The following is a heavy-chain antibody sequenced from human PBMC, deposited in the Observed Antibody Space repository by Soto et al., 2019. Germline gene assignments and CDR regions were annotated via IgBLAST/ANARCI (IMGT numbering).Heavy chain of an antibody. Sequence: QVQLVESGGGVVQPGRSLRLSCAASGFTFSSYAMHWVRQAPGKGLERVAVISYDGSNKYYADSVKGRFTISRDNSKHTLYLQMNSLRAEDTAVYYCARSGYYDFWSGYYYYYYGMDVWGQGTTVTVSS. V-gene: IGHV3-30-3*01. CDR1: GFTFSSYA. CDR3: ARSGYYDFWSGYYYYYYGMDV. J-gene: IGHJ6*02. D-gene: IGHD3-3*01. CDR2: ISYDGSNK.